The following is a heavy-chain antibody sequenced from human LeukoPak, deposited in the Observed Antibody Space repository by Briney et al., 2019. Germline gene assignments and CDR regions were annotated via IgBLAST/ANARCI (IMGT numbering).Heavy chain of an antibody. Sequence: GGSLRLSCAASGFTFDDYAMHWVRQAPGKGLEWVSGISWNSGSIGYADSVKGRFTISRDNAKNSLYLQMNSLRAEDTALYYCAKGYGSGSYYHNWFDPWGQGTLVTVSS. CDR3: AKGYGSGSYYHNWFDP. V-gene: IGHV3-9*01. D-gene: IGHD3-10*01. J-gene: IGHJ5*02. CDR1: GFTFDDYA. CDR2: ISWNSGSI.